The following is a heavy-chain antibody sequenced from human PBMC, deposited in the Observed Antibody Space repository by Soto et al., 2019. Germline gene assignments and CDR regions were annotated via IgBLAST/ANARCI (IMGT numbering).Heavy chain of an antibody. J-gene: IGHJ6*02. V-gene: IGHV3-21*01. CDR2: ISSSSSYI. Sequence: GGSLRLSCAASGFTFSSYSMNWVRQAPGKGLEWVSSISSSSSYIYYADSVKGRFTISRDNAKNSLYLQMNSLRAEDTAVYYCARDTVVPAADFPYYYYYGMDVWGQGTTVTVSS. CDR1: GFTFSSYS. CDR3: ARDTVVPAADFPYYYYYGMDV. D-gene: IGHD2-2*01.